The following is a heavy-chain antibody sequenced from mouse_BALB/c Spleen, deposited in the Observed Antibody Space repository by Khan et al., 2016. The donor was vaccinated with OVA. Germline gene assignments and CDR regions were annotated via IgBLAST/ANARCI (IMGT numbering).Heavy chain of an antibody. D-gene: IGHD1-2*01. CDR2: IYPGSGDT. CDR1: GYTFTDYY. V-gene: IGHV1-77*01. J-gene: IGHJ3*01. CDR3: ARWNYFGYTFAD. Sequence: QVQLQQSGAELARPGASVKLSCTASGYTFTDYYINWVKQRTGQGLEWIGEIYPGSGDTYYNERFMGKATLTADKSSSTAYMQLSSLTSEASAVYFGARWNYFGYTFADWGQGTLVTVSA.